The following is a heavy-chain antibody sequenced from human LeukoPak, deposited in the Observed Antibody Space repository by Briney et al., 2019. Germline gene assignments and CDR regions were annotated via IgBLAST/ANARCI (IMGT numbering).Heavy chain of an antibody. V-gene: IGHV3-11*04. D-gene: IGHD2-2*01. CDR1: GFTFSDYY. CDR3: ARDPDPVGYCSSTSCYDRIDYFDY. CDR2: IRSSGSTI. J-gene: IGHJ4*02. Sequence: GGSLRLSCAASGFTFSDYYMSWIRQAPGKGLERVSYIRSSGSTIYYADSVKRHFTISRDNAKNSLYLQMNSLRAEDTAVYYCARDPDPVGYCSSTSCYDRIDYFDYWGQGTLVTVSS.